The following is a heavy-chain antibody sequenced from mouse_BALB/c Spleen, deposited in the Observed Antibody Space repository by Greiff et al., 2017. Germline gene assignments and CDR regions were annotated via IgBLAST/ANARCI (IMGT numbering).Heavy chain of an antibody. V-gene: IGHV3-8*02. J-gene: IGHJ3*01. CDR3: ARNYGSSGAWFAY. D-gene: IGHD1-1*01. CDR1: GDSITSGY. CDR2: ISYSGST. Sequence: EVQVVESGPSLVKPSQTLSLTCSVTGDSITSGYWNWIRKFPGNKLEYMGYISYSGSTYYNPSLKSRISITRDTSKNQYYLQLNSMTTEDTATYYCARNYGSSGAWFAYWGQGTLVTVSA.